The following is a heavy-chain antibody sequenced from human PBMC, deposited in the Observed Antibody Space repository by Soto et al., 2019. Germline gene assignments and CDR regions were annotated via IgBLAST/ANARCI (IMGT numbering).Heavy chain of an antibody. CDR2: INPNSGET. J-gene: IGHJ6*03. CDR3: AREGGLNYYYYIDV. V-gene: IGHV1-2*04. CDR1: GYTFTGYY. Sequence: QVQLVQSGAEVKKPGASVKVSCKASGYTFTGYYMHWMRQAPGQGLEWMGWINPNSGETDYAQNFQGWVTMTRDMSSSTAYMELSRLKSNDTAVYYCAREGGLNYYYYIDVWGKGTTVTVSS.